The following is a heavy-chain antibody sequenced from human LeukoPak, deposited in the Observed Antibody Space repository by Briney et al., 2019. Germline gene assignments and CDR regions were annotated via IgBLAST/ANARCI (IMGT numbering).Heavy chain of an antibody. Sequence: GESLKISRKGSGYTFINYWIGWVRQMPGKGLEWMGIIYPGDSDTRYSPSFQGQVTISADKSISTAYLQWSSLKASDTAMYYCARQVVEQLVSDFDYWGQGTLVTVSS. J-gene: IGHJ4*02. CDR1: GYTFINYW. D-gene: IGHD6-13*01. CDR2: IYPGDSDT. CDR3: ARQVVEQLVSDFDY. V-gene: IGHV5-51*01.